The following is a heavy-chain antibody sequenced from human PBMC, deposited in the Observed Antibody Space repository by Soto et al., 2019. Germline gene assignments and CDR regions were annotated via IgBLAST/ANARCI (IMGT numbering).Heavy chain of an antibody. Sequence: GGSQILSCAASGVTFDDYTMHWVSQAPGKGLEWVSLISWDGGSTYYADSVKGRFTISRDNSKNSLYLQMNSLRTEDTALYYCAKDGNNWSLPGDFDYWGQGTLVTVSS. V-gene: IGHV3-43*01. J-gene: IGHJ4*02. D-gene: IGHD1-20*01. CDR2: ISWDGGST. CDR1: GVTFDDYT. CDR3: AKDGNNWSLPGDFDY.